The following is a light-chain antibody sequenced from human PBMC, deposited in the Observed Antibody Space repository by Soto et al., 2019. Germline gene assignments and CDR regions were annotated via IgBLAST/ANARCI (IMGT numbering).Light chain of an antibody. CDR3: SSYAGSNNHV. CDR2: EVS. V-gene: IGLV2-8*01. J-gene: IGLJ1*01. Sequence: QSALTQPPSASGSPGQSVTISCTGTSSDVGGYNYVSWYQQHPGKAPKLMIYEVSKRPSGVPDRFSGSKSGNTASLTVSGLQAEDEAHYYCSSYAGSNNHVFATGTKVTVL. CDR1: SSDVGGYNY.